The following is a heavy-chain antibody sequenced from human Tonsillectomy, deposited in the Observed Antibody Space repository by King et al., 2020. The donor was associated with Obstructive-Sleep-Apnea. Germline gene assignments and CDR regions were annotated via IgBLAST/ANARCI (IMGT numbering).Heavy chain of an antibody. D-gene: IGHD6-13*01. J-gene: IGHJ5*02. CDR3: AKVKQQLTIRYNWFDP. CDR2: ISYDGSNK. V-gene: IGHV3-30*18. CDR1: GFTFSSYG. Sequence: VQLVESGGGVVQPGRSLRLSCAASGFTFSSYGMHWVRQAPGKGLEWVAVISYDGSNKYYADSVKGRFTISRDNSKNTLYLQMNSLRAEDTAVYYCAKVKQQLTIRYNWFDPWGRGTLVTVSS.